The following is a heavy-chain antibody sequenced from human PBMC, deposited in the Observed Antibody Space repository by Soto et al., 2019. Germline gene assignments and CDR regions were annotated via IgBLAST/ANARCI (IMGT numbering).Heavy chain of an antibody. J-gene: IGHJ4*02. V-gene: IGHV4-34*01. CDR3: VSFRPLYYGSGSYYTTPAFDY. D-gene: IGHD3-10*01. Sequence: SETLSLTCAVYGGSFSGYYWSWIRQPPGKGLEWIGEINHSGSTNYNPSLKSRVTISVDTSKNQFSLKLSSVTAADTAVYYCVSFRPLYYGSGSYYTTPAFDYWGQGTLVTVSS. CDR2: INHSGST. CDR1: GGSFSGYY.